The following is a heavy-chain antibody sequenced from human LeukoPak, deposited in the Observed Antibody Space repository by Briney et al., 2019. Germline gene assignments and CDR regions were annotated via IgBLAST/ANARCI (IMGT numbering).Heavy chain of an antibody. CDR3: AKEPMGYDTLTGNYYYYYYMDV. CDR2: IGVSGGRT. CDR1: GFTFSSYA. D-gene: IGHD3-9*01. V-gene: IGHV3-23*01. Sequence: LPGGSLRLSCAASGFTFSSYAMRWVRQAPGKGLECVSVIGVSGGRTYYADSVKGRFTISRDNSKSTLYLQMNSLRAEDTAVYYCAKEPMGYDTLTGNYYYYYYMDVWGKGTTVTVSS. J-gene: IGHJ6*03.